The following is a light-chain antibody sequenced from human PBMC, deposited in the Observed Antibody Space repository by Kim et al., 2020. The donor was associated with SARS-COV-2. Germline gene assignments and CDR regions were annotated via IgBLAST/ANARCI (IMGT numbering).Light chain of an antibody. V-gene: IGLV4-69*01. J-gene: IGLJ2*01. CDR1: SGHSSYA. CDR3: QTWDTGIRV. Sequence: ASVKLTCTLSSGHSSYAIAWHQQQPEKGPRYLMKLNSDGSHSKGDGIPDRFSGSGSGAERYLTISSLQSEDEADYYCQTWDTGIRVFGGGTKVTVL. CDR2: LNSDGSH.